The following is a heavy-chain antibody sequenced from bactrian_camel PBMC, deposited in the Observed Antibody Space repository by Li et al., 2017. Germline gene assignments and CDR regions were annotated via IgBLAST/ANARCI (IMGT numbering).Heavy chain of an antibody. Sequence: QVQLVESGGGSVQAGGSLRLSCAVSGNTDSARCMGWFRQAPGKEREGVAAIAPATGTTFYSDSVKGRFTISHVIANNTLYLQMNNLKPEDTAVYYCATSKIYRITVVPGNGECWDYEHNYWGQGTQVTVS. V-gene: IGHV3S54*01. CDR2: IAPATGTT. D-gene: IGHD1*01. CDR3: ATSKIYRITVVPGNGECWDYEHNY. J-gene: IGHJ4*01. CDR1: GNTDSARC.